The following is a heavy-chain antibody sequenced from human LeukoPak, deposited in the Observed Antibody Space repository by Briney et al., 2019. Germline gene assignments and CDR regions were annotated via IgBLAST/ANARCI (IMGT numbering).Heavy chain of an antibody. V-gene: IGHV3-66*01. J-gene: IGHJ3*02. CDR3: ARARDIWSHAFDI. D-gene: IGHD3-9*01. Sequence: QSGGSLRLSCAASGFTVSSNYMSWVRQAPGKGLEWVSVIYSGGSTYYADSVKGRFTISRDNSKNTLYLQMNSLRAEDTAVYYCARARDIWSHAFDIWGQGTMVTVSS. CDR1: GFTVSSNY. CDR2: IYSGGST.